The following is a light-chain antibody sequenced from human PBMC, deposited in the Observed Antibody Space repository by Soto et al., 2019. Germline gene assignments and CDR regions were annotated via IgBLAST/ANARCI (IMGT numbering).Light chain of an antibody. J-gene: IGKJ4*01. CDR2: AAS. V-gene: IGKV1-39*01. CDR3: QQSYSTLLT. Sequence: DIQMTQSPSSLSASVGNRVTITCQASQDIDNYLNWYQQKPGKAPKLLIYAASSLQSGVPSRFSGSGSGTDFTLTISSLQPEDFATYYCQQSYSTLLTFGGGTKV. CDR1: QDIDNY.